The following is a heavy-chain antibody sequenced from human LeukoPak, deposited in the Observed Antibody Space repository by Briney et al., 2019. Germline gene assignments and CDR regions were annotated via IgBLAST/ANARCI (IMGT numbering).Heavy chain of an antibody. J-gene: IGHJ5*02. CDR3: ARLHSSRAEEFDP. CDR1: GGSISGYY. CDR2: IYYTGIT. V-gene: IGHV4-59*01. Sequence: PSETLSLTCTVSGGSISGYYWSWIRQSPGKGLEWFGYIYYTGITAYNPSLGSRVTISVDRSNNQFSLRLTSVTAADTAVYYCARLHSSRAEEFDPWGQGTLVTVSS.